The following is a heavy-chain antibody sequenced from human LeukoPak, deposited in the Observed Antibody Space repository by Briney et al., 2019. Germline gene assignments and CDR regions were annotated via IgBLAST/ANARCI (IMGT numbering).Heavy chain of an antibody. D-gene: IGHD6-19*01. CDR1: GYTFTSYA. J-gene: IGHJ6*02. CDR2: INPNSGGT. CDR3: ARDMGGWDDYYYYYGMDV. V-gene: IGHV1-2*04. Sequence: ASVKVSCKASGYTFTSYAIHWVRQAPGQGLEWMGWINPNSGGTNYAQKFQGWVTMTRDTSISTAYMELSRLRSDDTAVYYCARDMGGWDDYYYYYGMDVWGQGTTVTVSS.